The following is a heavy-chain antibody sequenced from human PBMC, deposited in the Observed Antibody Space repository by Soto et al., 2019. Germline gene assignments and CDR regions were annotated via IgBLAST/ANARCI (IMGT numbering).Heavy chain of an antibody. CDR1: GGSLSGYY. D-gene: IGHD3-10*01. V-gene: IGHV4-34*01. CDR3: ASQYYYGSGSYFDAFDI. J-gene: IGHJ3*02. Sequence: SETLSLTCAVYGGSLSGYYWSWIRQPPGKGLEWIGEINHSGSTNYNPSLKSRVTISVDTSKNQFSLKLSSVTAADTAVYYCASQYYYGSGSYFDAFDIWGQGTMVTVSS. CDR2: INHSGST.